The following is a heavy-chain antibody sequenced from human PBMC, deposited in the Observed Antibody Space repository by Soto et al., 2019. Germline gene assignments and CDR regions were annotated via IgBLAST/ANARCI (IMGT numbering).Heavy chain of an antibody. Sequence: SETLSLTCTVSGGSISSYYWSWIRQPPGKGLEWIGYIYYFGSTNYNPSLKSRVTMSVDTSKNQFSLKLSSVTAADTAVYYCARDKITGLFDYWGQGTLVTVSS. CDR3: ARDKITGLFDY. V-gene: IGHV4-59*12. CDR2: IYYFGST. CDR1: GGSISSYY. J-gene: IGHJ4*02. D-gene: IGHD2-8*02.